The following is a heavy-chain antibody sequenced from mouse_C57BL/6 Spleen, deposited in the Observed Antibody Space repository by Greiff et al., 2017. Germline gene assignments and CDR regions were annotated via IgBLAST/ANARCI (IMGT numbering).Heavy chain of an antibody. Sequence: VQLQQSGAELARPGASVKLSCKASGYTFTSYGISWVKQRTGQGLEWIGEIYPRSGNTYYNEKFKGKATLTADKSSSTAYMELRSLTSEDSAVYFCARGDGDFHYAMEDWGQGASVTVSS. CDR1: GYTFTSYG. CDR2: IYPRSGNT. CDR3: ARGDGDFHYAMED. D-gene: IGHD2-13*01. V-gene: IGHV1-81*01. J-gene: IGHJ4*01.